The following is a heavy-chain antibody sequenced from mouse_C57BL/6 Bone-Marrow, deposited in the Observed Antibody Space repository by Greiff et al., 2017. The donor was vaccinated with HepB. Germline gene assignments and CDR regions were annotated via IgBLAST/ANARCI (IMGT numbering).Heavy chain of an antibody. J-gene: IGHJ2*01. V-gene: IGHV1-15*01. CDR2: IDPETGGT. D-gene: IGHD2-2*01. Sequence: VKLQESGAELVRPGASVTLSCKASGYTFTDYEMHWVKQTPVHGLEWIGAIDPETGGTAYNQKFKGKAILTADKSSSTAYMELRSLTSEDSAVYYCTRGSTMVTTDYWGQGTTLTVSS. CDR1: GYTFTDYE. CDR3: TRGSTMVTTDY.